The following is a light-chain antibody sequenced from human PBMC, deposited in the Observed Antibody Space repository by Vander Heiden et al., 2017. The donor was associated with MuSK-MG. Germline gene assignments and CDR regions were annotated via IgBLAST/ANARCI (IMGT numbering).Light chain of an antibody. CDR2: DVS. CDR1: SSDVGGYNY. CDR3: CSYAGSYTDV. J-gene: IGLJ1*01. Sequence: QSALTQPRSVSGSPGQSVTFSCTGTSSDVGGYNYVSWYQQHPGKATKLMIYDVSKRPSGVPDRFSGAKSGNTASLTISGLQAEDEADYYCCSYAGSYTDVFGTGTKVTVL. V-gene: IGLV2-11*01.